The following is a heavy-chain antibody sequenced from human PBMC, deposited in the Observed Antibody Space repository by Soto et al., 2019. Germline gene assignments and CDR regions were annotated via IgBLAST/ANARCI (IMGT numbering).Heavy chain of an antibody. D-gene: IGHD3-10*01. Sequence: QVQLVQSGAEVKKPGASVKVSCKASGYTFTSYDINWVRQATGQGLEWMGWMNPNSGNTGYAQKFQGRVTMTRNTSVGTAYRELSSLRSEDTAVYYCARGRGGFLGAFMVRGYWFDPWGQGTLVTVSS. J-gene: IGHJ5*02. CDR3: ARGRGGFLGAFMVRGYWFDP. V-gene: IGHV1-8*01. CDR2: MNPNSGNT. CDR1: GYTFTSYD.